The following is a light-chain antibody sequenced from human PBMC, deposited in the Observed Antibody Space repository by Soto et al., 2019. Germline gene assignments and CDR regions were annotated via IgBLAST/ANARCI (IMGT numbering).Light chain of an antibody. CDR2: EVT. CDR1: RTDIGNYNY. V-gene: IGLV2-8*01. Sequence: QSALTQPPSASGSPGQSVTISCTGTRTDIGNYNYVSWYQQHPGKAPKLMIFEVTNRPSGVPDRFSGSKSGNTASLTISGRQADDEADYYCCSYSGAGDLGVFGTGTKLTVL. J-gene: IGLJ1*01. CDR3: CSYSGAGDLGV.